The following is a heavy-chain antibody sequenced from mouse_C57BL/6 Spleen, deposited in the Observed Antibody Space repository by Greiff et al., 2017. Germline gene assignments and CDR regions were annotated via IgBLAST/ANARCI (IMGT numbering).Heavy chain of an antibody. J-gene: IGHJ1*03. V-gene: IGHV2-5*01. CDR2: IWRGGST. CDR3: AKNKELGEGDFDV. Sequence: VQLQQSGPGLVQPSQSLSITCTVSGFSLTSYGVHWVRQSPGKGLEWLGVIWRGGSTAYNAAFMSRLSITTDNSKSQVFFKMNSLQADDTAIYYCAKNKELGEGDFDVWGTGTTVTVSS. CDR1: GFSLTSYG. D-gene: IGHD4-1*01.